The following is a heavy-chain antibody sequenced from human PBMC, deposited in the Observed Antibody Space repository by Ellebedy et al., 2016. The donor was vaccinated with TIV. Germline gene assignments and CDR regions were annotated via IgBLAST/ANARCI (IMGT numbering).Heavy chain of an antibody. CDR2: ISNSGGRT. V-gene: IGHV3-23*01. Sequence: GESLKISCAGSGFTFSSYAMNWVRQAPGKGLEWVSGISNSGGRTYYADSVKGRFTISRDNSKNTLYRQMNSLRAEDTAVYFCAFARKAHYWGQGTLVTVSS. CDR3: AFARKAHY. CDR1: GFTFSSYA. J-gene: IGHJ4*02.